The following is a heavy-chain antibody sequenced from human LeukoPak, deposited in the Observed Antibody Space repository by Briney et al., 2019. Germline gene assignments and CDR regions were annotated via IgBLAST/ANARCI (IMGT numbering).Heavy chain of an antibody. CDR1: GFTFSSYA. J-gene: IGHJ4*02. D-gene: IGHD6-19*01. CDR2: MSYDGSNK. CDR3: AREGREWLSVGIDY. Sequence: GGSLRLSRAASGFTFSSYAMYWVRQAPRKGLEWVALMSYDGSNKYYADSVKGRFTISRDNSKNTLYLQMNSLRAEDTAVYHCAREGREWLSVGIDYWGRGTLVTVSS. V-gene: IGHV3-30-3*01.